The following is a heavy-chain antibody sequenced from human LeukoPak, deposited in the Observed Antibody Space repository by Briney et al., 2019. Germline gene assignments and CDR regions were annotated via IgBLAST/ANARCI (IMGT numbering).Heavy chain of an antibody. V-gene: IGHV1-69*13. Sequence: GASVKVSCKASGGTLSSYAISWVRQAPGQGLEWMGGIIPIFGTANYAQKFQGRVTITADESTSTAYMELSSLRSEDTAVYYCARVPEVVPAAMEGYYYYYMDVWGKGTTVTVSS. CDR2: IIPIFGTA. CDR3: ARVPEVVPAAMEGYYYYYMDV. CDR1: GGTLSSYA. D-gene: IGHD2-2*01. J-gene: IGHJ6*03.